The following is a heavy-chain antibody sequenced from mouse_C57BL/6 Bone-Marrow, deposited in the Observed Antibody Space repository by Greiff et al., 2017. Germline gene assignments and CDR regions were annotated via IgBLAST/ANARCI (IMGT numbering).Heavy chain of an antibody. CDR3: ARDTSGYYAYYAMDY. V-gene: IGHV7-1*01. Sequence: EVMLVESGGGLVQSGRSLRLSCATSGFTFSDFYMEWVRQAPGKGLEWIAASRNKANDYTTEYSSSVKGRFIVSRDTSQSILYLQMNALRAEDTAIHYCARDTSGYYAYYAMDYWGQGTSVTVSS. CDR2: SRNKANDYTT. D-gene: IGHD2-3*01. CDR1: GFTFSDFY. J-gene: IGHJ4*01.